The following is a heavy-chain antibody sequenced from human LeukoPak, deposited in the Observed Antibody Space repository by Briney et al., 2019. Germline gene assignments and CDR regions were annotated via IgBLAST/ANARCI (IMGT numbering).Heavy chain of an antibody. D-gene: IGHD6-6*01. V-gene: IGHV4-59*11. Sequence: SETLSLTCTVSGGSISSHYWSWTRQPPGKGLEWIGYIYYSGSTNYNPSLKSRVTISVDTSKNQFSLKLSSVTAADTAVYYCARLYSSSASSDYWGQGTLVTVSS. CDR3: ARLYSSSASSDY. CDR2: IYYSGST. J-gene: IGHJ4*02. CDR1: GGSISSHY.